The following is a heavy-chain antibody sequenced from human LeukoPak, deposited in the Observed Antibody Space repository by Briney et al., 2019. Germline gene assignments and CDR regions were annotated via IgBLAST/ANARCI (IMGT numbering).Heavy chain of an antibody. Sequence: GGSLRLSCAASGFTFSSYAMSWVRQAPGKGLEWVSAISCSGGSTYYADSVKGRFTIPRDNSKNTLYLQMNSLRAEDTAVYYCAKDRIPDYYDSSGPIDYWGQGTLVTVSS. CDR3: AKDRIPDYYDSSGPIDY. J-gene: IGHJ4*02. D-gene: IGHD3-22*01. CDR2: ISCSGGST. V-gene: IGHV3-23*01. CDR1: GFTFSSYA.